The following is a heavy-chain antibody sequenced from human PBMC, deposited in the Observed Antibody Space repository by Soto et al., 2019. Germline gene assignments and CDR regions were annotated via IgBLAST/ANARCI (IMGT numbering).Heavy chain of an antibody. CDR2: ISSSGSTI. Sequence: EVQLVESGGGLVQPGGSLRLSCAASGFTFSSYEMNWVRQAPGKGLEWVSYISSSGSTIYYADSVKGRFTISRDNAKNSLYLQMNSLRAEDTAVYYCARKGRIAAAGTGWFAPWGQGTLVTVSS. V-gene: IGHV3-48*03. J-gene: IGHJ5*02. CDR1: GFTFSSYE. CDR3: ARKGRIAAAGTGWFAP. D-gene: IGHD6-13*01.